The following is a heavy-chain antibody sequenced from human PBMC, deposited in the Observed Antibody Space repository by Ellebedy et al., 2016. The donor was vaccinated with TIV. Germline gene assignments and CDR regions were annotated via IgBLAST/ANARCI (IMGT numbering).Heavy chain of an antibody. J-gene: IGHJ6*02. CDR2: MSSDGTKG. CDR1: GFTFSTFG. Sequence: GESLKISCAASGFTFSTFGFHWVRQAPGKGLEWVALMSSDGTKGYYADSVKGRFTISRDNSKNTLSLQMNSLRAEDTAVYYCATRRDGGSYKGFYGMDVWGQGTTVTVSS. D-gene: IGHD1-26*01. V-gene: IGHV3-30*12. CDR3: ATRRDGGSYKGFYGMDV.